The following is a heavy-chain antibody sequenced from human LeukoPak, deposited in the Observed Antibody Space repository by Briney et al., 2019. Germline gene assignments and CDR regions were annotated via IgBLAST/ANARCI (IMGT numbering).Heavy chain of an antibody. CDR3: ARGIVVPAAMGFDP. CDR1: GGSISSGDYY. J-gene: IGHJ5*02. Sequence: PSETLSLTCTVSGGSISSGDYYWSWIRQPPRKGLEWIGYIYYSGSTYYNPSLKSRVTISVDTSKNQFSLKLSSVAAADTAVYDCARGIVVPAAMGFDPWGQGTLVTVSS. D-gene: IGHD2-2*01. V-gene: IGHV4-30-4*08. CDR2: IYYSGST.